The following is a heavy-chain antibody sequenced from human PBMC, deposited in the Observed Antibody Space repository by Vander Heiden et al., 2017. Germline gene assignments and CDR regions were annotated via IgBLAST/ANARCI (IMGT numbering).Heavy chain of an antibody. V-gene: IGHV1-69*12. J-gene: IGHJ5*02. CDR3: GRGELELRWFDP. CDR1: GGPFGSYA. CDR2: IIPIFGTA. Sequence: QGPLVQSAAEAKKPGSSVQVSCKASGGPFGSYAISWVRQGPGQGLEWMGGIIPIFGTANDAQKFQGRVTITADEFTRTVYLQLSSIRSEDTAVYCCGRGELELRWFDPWGQGTLVTVSS. D-gene: IGHD1-7*01.